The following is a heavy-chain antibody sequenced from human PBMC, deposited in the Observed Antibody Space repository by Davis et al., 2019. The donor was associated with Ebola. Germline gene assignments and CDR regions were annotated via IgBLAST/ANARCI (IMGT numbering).Heavy chain of an antibody. CDR2: TYYRSKWYN. V-gene: IGHV6-1*01. Sequence: SQTLSLTCAISGDSVSRNSVAWNWIRQSPSRGLEWLGRTYYRSKWYNDYAVSVKSRITINADTSKNQLSLQLNSVTPEDTAVYYCARDERIAVAGPRGWFDPWGQGTLVTVSS. D-gene: IGHD6-19*01. CDR3: ARDERIAVAGPRGWFDP. CDR1: GDSVSRNSVA. J-gene: IGHJ5*02.